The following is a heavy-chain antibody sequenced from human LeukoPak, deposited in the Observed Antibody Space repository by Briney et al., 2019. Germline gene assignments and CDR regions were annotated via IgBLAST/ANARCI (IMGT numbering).Heavy chain of an antibody. J-gene: IGHJ4*02. CDR1: GFTFSSYA. CDR2: ISGSRGST. Sequence: GGSLRPSCAASGFTFSSYAMSWVRQAPGKGLEWVSAISGSRGSTYYADSVKGRFTISRDNSKNTLYLQMNSLRAEDTAVYYCAKGHHYGSGSYWVWGQGTLVTVSS. D-gene: IGHD3-10*01. CDR3: AKGHHYGSGSYWV. V-gene: IGHV3-23*01.